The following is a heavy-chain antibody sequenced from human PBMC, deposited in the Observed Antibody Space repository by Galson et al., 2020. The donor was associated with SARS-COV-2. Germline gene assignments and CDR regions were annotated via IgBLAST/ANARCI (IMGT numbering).Heavy chain of an antibody. CDR3: LSYSSTRQNH. D-gene: IGHD2-2*01. CDR1: GFIFSDYP. J-gene: IGHJ5*02. V-gene: IGHV3-64D*06. CDR2: ISSNGGTS. Sequence: GGSPRLTCSASGFIFSDYPMHWLRQAPGKGLDYVSAISSNGGTSFYADSVNGRFTMSRGNSRSMFYLQMTALRPEDTAFYYCLSYSSTRQNHWGQGTLVTVSS.